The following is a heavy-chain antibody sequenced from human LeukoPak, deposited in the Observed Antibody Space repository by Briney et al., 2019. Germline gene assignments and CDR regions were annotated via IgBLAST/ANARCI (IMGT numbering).Heavy chain of an antibody. CDR1: GFTFCSYS. Sequence: GGSLRLSCAASGFTFCSYSMHWVRQAPGKGLEWVAVISYDGSNKYYADSVKGRFTISRDNSKNTLYLQMNSLRAEDTAVYYCAKDSGYALGYWGQGTLVTVSS. J-gene: IGHJ4*02. CDR2: ISYDGSNK. V-gene: IGHV3-30*18. D-gene: IGHD5-12*01. CDR3: AKDSGYALGY.